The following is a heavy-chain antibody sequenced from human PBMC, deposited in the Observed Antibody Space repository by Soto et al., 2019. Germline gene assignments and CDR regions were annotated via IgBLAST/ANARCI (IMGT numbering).Heavy chain of an antibody. V-gene: IGHV3-21*02. Sequence: EVQLVESGGGLVKPGGSRRPPGEASGFTLGRVGRIGVRQVPGKGLEWVASISSGSSDTWYADSVKGRFIISRDNAQNSLFLQMNTLRPEDTAMYYCARVAYWGPGTQVTVSS. CDR3: ARVAY. CDR1: GFTLGRVG. J-gene: IGHJ4*02. CDR2: ISSGSSDT.